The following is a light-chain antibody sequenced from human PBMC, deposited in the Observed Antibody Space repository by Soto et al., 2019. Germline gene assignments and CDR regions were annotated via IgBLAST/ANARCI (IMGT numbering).Light chain of an antibody. Sequence: QSVLTQPASVSGSPGQSITSSSTGTSSDVGGYKYVSWYQQHPGKAPKVTIYDVTERPSGVSNRFSGSKSGDTASLTISGLQAEDDADYYCSSYTSSAPFYVFGTGTKAPS. CDR2: DVT. J-gene: IGLJ1*01. V-gene: IGLV2-14*01. CDR3: SSYTSSAPFYV. CDR1: SSDVGGYKY.